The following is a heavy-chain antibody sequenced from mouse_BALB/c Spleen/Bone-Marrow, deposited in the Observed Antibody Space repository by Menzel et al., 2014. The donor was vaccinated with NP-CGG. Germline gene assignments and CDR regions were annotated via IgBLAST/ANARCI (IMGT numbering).Heavy chain of an antibody. CDR2: ISNLAYSI. CDR3: ARGRGRYRYFDV. V-gene: IGHV5-15*02. J-gene: IGHJ1*01. Sequence: DVMLVESGGGLVQPGGSRKLSCAASGFTFSDYGMAWVRQAPGKGPEWVAFISNLAYSIYYADTVTGRFTISRENAKDTLYLEMSSLRSEDTAMYYCARGRGRYRYFDVWGAGTTVTVSS. D-gene: IGHD3-1*01. CDR1: GFTFSDYG.